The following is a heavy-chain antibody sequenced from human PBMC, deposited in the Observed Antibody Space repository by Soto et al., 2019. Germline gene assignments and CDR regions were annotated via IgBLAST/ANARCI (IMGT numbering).Heavy chain of an antibody. J-gene: IGHJ4*02. V-gene: IGHV3-21*01. D-gene: IGHD3-16*02. CDR3: ARDWDYDYVWGSYRSFAY. CDR1: GFTFSSYS. CDR2: ISSSSSYI. Sequence: GGSLRLSCAASGFTFSSYSMNWVRQAPGKGLEWVSSISSSSSYIYYADSVKGRFTISRDNAKNSLYLQMNSLRAEDTAVYYCARDWDYDYVWGSYRSFAYWGQGTLVTVSS.